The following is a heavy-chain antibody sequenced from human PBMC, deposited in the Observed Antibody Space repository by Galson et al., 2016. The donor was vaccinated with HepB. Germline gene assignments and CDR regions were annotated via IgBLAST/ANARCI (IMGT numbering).Heavy chain of an antibody. Sequence: SLRLSCAASGFSVGRNFMTWVRQAPGKGLEGVSLIYSGGGSHYADSVKGRFTISRDNSKNTLYLQMNSLRAEETAVYYCAKCSVYSSGWCNSFDPWGQGTPVIVSS. CDR3: AKCSVYSSGWCNSFDP. D-gene: IGHD6-19*01. J-gene: IGHJ5*02. CDR1: GFSVGRNF. CDR2: IYSGGGS. V-gene: IGHV3-66*01.